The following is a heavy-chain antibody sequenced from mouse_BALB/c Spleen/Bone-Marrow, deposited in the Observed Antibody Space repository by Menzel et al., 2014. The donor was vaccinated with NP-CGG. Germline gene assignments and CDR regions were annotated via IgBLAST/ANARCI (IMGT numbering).Heavy chain of an antibody. Sequence: QVQLQQSGAELVKPGASVKLSCKASGYTFTSYWMHWVKQRPGQGLEWIGEIDPSDSYTNYNQKFKGKATLTVDKSSSTEYMQLSSLTSEDSAVYCCARWLLRYYAMDDWGQGTSVTVSS. CDR3: ARWLLRYYAMDD. CDR1: GYTFTSYW. J-gene: IGHJ4*01. CDR2: IDPSDSYT. V-gene: IGHV1-69*02. D-gene: IGHD2-3*01.